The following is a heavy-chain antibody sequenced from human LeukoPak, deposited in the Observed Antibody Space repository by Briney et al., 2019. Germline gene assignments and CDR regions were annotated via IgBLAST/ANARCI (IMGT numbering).Heavy chain of an antibody. J-gene: IGHJ6*03. D-gene: IGHD1-1*01. V-gene: IGHV1-46*01. Sequence: ASVRVSCKASGYTFTGYYIHWVRQAPGQGLEWMGLINPFDGDTIHAQRFQGRVTMTRDMSTTTVFMELSSLRSEDTAVYYCARAGNWNGGQSDYYYYMDVWGKGTTVTVSS. CDR2: INPFDGDT. CDR3: ARAGNWNGGQSDYYYYMDV. CDR1: GYTFTGYY.